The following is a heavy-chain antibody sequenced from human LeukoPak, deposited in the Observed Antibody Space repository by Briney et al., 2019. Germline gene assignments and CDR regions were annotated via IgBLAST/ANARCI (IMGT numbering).Heavy chain of an antibody. CDR2: IIPILGIA. CDR3: ARVPEGRDGYNYGFN. Sequence: SVKVYCKASGGTFSSYTISWVRQAPGQGLEWMGRIIPILGIANCAQKFQGRVTITADKSTSTAYMELSSLRSEDTAVYYCARVPEGRDGYNYGFNWGQGTLVTVSS. V-gene: IGHV1-69*02. J-gene: IGHJ4*02. D-gene: IGHD5-24*01. CDR1: GGTFSSYT.